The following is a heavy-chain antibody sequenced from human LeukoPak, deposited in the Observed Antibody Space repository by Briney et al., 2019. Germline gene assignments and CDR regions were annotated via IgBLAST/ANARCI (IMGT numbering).Heavy chain of an antibody. Sequence: SETLSLTCTVSGGSISSYYWSWLRQPPGKGLEWIGYIYYSGSTNYNPSLKSRVTISVDTSKNQFSLKLSSVTAADTAVYYCARGVTATTLFDYWGQGTLVTVSS. J-gene: IGHJ4*02. CDR1: GGSISSYY. V-gene: IGHV4-59*01. CDR3: ARGVTATTLFDY. D-gene: IGHD2-21*02. CDR2: IYYSGST.